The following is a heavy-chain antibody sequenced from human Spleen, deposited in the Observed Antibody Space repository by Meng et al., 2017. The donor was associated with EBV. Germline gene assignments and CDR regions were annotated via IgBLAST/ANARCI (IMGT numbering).Heavy chain of an antibody. D-gene: IGHD4-17*01. CDR3: ARGETKDDYGDVNWFDP. CDR1: GGSFSGYN. J-gene: IGHJ5*02. Sequence: VQLNQWGARLLKPLETLSLTCAVYGGSFSGYNWSWIRQPPGKGLEWIGEINHSGSTNYNPSLKSRVTISVDTSKNQFSLKLSSVTAADTAVYYCARGETKDDYGDVNWFDPWGQGTLVTVSS. CDR2: INHSGST. V-gene: IGHV4-34*01.